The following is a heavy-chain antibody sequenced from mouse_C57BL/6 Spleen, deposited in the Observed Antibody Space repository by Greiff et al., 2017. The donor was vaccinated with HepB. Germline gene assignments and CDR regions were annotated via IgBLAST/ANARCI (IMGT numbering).Heavy chain of an antibody. CDR3: ATARRYFDY. CDR2: IDPSDSYT. J-gene: IGHJ2*01. Sequence: QVQLQQPGAELVKPGASVKLSCKASGYTFTSYWMQWVKQRPGQGLEWIGEIDPSDSYTNYNQKFKGKATLTVDTSSSTAYMQLSSLTSVDSAVYYSATARRYFDYWGQGTTLTVSS. V-gene: IGHV1-50*01. CDR1: GYTFTSYW.